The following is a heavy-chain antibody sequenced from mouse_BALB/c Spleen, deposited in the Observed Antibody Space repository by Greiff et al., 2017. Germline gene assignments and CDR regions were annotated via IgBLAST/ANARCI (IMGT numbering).Heavy chain of an antibody. D-gene: IGHD2-3*01. V-gene: IGHV5-4*02. CDR3: ARGRDDGYFDY. CDR1: GFAFSSYD. J-gene: IGHJ2*01. CDR2: ISDGGSYT. Sequence: EVQLVESGGGLVKPGGSLKLSCAASGFAFSSYDMSWVRQTPEKRLEWVAYISDGGSYTYYPDSVKGRFTISRDNAKNNLYLQMSSLKSEDTAMYYCARGRDDGYFDYWGQGTTLTVSS.